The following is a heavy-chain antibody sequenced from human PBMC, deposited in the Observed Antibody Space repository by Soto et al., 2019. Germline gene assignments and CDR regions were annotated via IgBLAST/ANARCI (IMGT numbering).Heavy chain of an antibody. CDR3: ARDLITMVRGVTDYYYGMDV. Sequence: QVQLVQSGAEVKKPGASVKVSCKASGYTFTSYGISWVRQAPGQGLEWMGWISAYNGNTNYAQKLQGRVTMTTDTSTRTAYMELRSLRSDDTAVYYCARDLITMVRGVTDYYYGMDVWGQGTTVTVSS. V-gene: IGHV1-18*01. CDR2: ISAYNGNT. CDR1: GYTFTSYG. D-gene: IGHD3-10*01. J-gene: IGHJ6*02.